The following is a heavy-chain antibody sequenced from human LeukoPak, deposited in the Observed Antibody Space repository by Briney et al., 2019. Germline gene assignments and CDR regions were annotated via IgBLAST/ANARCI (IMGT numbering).Heavy chain of an antibody. CDR3: ARAGSGYEDGFDY. CDR1: GFTSSGYT. J-gene: IGHJ4*02. Sequence: GGSLRLSCAASGFTSSGYTINWVRQAPGKGLEWVSSISSSSSYIYYADSVKGRFTISRHNAKNSLYLQMNSLRAEDTAVYYCARAGSGYEDGFDYWGQGTLVTVSS. V-gene: IGHV3-21*01. D-gene: IGHD5-12*01. CDR2: ISSSSSYI.